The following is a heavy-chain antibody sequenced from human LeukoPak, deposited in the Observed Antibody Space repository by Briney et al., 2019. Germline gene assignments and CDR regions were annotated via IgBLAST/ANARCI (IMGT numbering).Heavy chain of an antibody. CDR3: ARGFLEWPAYYYYMDV. CDR1: GGSISSYY. CDR2: IYHSGST. V-gene: IGHV4-59*01. Sequence: PSETLSLTCTVSGGSISSYYWSWIRQPPGKGLEWIGYIYHSGSTNYNPSLKSRVTISVDTSKNQFSLKLSSVTAADTAVYYCARGFLEWPAYYYYMDVWGKGTTVTVSS. D-gene: IGHD3-3*01. J-gene: IGHJ6*03.